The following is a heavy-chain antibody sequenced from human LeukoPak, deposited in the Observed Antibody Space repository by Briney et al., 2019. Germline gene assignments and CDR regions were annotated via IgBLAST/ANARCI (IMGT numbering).Heavy chain of an antibody. D-gene: IGHD2-2*01. CDR1: GYTFTRYG. V-gene: IGHV1-18*01. Sequence: ASVKVSCKTSGYTFTRYGISWVRQAPGPGLEWMGWISAYEGNTKYAQKVQGRVSMTTDTSTSTAYMELRSLRSDDTAVYYCARDNAIIPAEIADYWGQGTQVTVSS. J-gene: IGHJ4*02. CDR3: ARDNAIIPAEIADY. CDR2: ISAYEGNT.